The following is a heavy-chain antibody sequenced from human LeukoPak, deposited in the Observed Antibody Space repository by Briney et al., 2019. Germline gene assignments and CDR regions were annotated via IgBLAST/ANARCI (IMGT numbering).Heavy chain of an antibody. CDR3: ATDGAGFDT. D-gene: IGHD5-24*01. Sequence: AGGSLRLSCAASGFTFNDYYMSWIRQAPGKGLEWLSYINIGGTNTHYADPVKGRFTISRDNAKKSLYLEMNNLRAEDTAVYYCATDGAGFDTWGQGVLVTVSS. V-gene: IGHV3-11*01. CDR2: INIGGTNT. CDR1: GFTFNDYY. J-gene: IGHJ5*02.